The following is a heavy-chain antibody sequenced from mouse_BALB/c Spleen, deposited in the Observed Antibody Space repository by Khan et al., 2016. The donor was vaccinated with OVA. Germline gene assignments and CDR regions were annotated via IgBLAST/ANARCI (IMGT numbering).Heavy chain of an antibody. V-gene: IGHV1-5*01. J-gene: IGHJ3*01. CDR2: IYPGNTDT. CDR3: TRRNGDVAWFVY. Sequence: VQLKQSGTVLARPGASVKMSCKASGYTFTSYWMHWVKQRPGQGLEWIGDIYPGNTDTNYNQKFKGKAKLTAVTSTSTAYMELSSLTNEVSAVYYCTRRNGDVAWFVYWGQGTLVTVSA. D-gene: IGHD4-1*01. CDR1: GYTFTSYW.